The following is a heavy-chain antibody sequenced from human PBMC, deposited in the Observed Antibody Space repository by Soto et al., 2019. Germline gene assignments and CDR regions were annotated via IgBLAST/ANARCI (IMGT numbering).Heavy chain of an antibody. V-gene: IGHV3-23*01. CDR2: ISGSGGST. J-gene: IGHJ4*02. Sequence: GGSLRLSCAASGFTFSSYAMSWVRQAPGKGLEWVSAISGSGGSTYYADSVKGRFTISRDNSKNTLYLQMNSLRAEDTAVYYCAKYSSSWYGPYYFDYWGQGTLVTVSS. CDR1: GFTFSSYA. D-gene: IGHD6-13*01. CDR3: AKYSSSWYGPYYFDY.